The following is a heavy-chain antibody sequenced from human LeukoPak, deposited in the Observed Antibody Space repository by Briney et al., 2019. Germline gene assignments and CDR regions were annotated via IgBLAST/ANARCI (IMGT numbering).Heavy chain of an antibody. D-gene: IGHD2-2*01. CDR1: GYTFTSYG. CDR3: ARFIVVVPAAHGDY. Sequence: ASVKVSCKASGYTFTSYGISWVRQAPGQGLEWMGWISAYSDNTNYAQKLQGRVTMTTDTSTSTAYMEPRSLRSDDTAVYYCARFIVVVPAAHGDYWGQGTLVTVST. J-gene: IGHJ4*02. CDR2: ISAYSDNT. V-gene: IGHV1-18*01.